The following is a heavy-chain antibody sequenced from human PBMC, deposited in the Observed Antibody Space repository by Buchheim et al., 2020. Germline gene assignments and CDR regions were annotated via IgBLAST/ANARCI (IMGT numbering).Heavy chain of an antibody. J-gene: IGHJ6*03. CDR3: TTRDVYKADYYMDV. V-gene: IGHV3-15*04. CDR1: GFTFTNAW. Sequence: EVQLVESGGGLVKPGGSLRLSCAASGFTFTNAWMTWVRQGPGKGLEWVGRIESKSDGGATDYAVLVKDRFPISRDDSKKMVYLQMNSLEIEDTAVYYCTTRDVYKADYYMDVWGKGTT. CDR2: IESKSDGGAT. D-gene: IGHD5-24*01.